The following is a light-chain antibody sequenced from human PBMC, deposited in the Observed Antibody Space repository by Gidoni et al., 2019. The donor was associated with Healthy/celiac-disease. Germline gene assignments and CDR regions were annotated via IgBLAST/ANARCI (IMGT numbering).Light chain of an antibody. V-gene: IGLV1-44*01. CDR3: AAWDDSLNGWV. J-gene: IGLJ3*02. Sequence: QSMLSQPPSASGTPEPGVTISFSGSSSNIGSNTVNWYQQLPVTAPKLLIYSNNPRPSGVPDRFSGSKSGTSASLAISGLQSEDEADYYCAAWDDSLNGWVFGGGTKLTV. CDR2: SNN. CDR1: SSNIGSNT.